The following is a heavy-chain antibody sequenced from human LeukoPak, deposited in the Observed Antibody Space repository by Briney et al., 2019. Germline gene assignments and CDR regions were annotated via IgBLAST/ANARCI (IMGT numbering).Heavy chain of an antibody. Sequence: GGSLRLSCAASGFTFSSYAMSWVRQAPGRGLEWVSAISGSGGSTYYADSVKGRFTISRDNSKNTLYLQMNSLRAGDTAVYYCAKYGWPNGAGVYYTPFDYWGQGTLVTVSS. D-gene: IGHD3-10*01. V-gene: IGHV3-23*01. CDR3: AKYGWPNGAGVYYTPFDY. CDR1: GFTFSSYA. CDR2: ISGSGGST. J-gene: IGHJ4*02.